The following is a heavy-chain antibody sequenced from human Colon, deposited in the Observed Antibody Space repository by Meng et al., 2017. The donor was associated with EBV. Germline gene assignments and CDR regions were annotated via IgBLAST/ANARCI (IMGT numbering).Heavy chain of an antibody. CDR3: GTLKYTSGFYGPAY. CDR1: GNTFTRYP. D-gene: IGHD6-19*01. J-gene: IGHJ4*02. Sequence: QVQLVQSGSELKKPGASVKVSCKASGNTFTRYPMNWVRQAPGQGLEWMGWISTNTGNPTYAQGFTGRFVFSVDTSVSTAYLQISSLKAEDTAVYYCGTLKYTSGFYGPAYWGQGALVTVSS. V-gene: IGHV7-4-1*02. CDR2: ISTNTGNP.